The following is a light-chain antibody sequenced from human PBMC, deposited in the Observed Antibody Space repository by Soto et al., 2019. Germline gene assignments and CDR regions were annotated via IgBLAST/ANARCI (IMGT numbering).Light chain of an antibody. Sequence: DIQMTQSPSSLSASVGDRVTITCRASQGISNYLAWYQQKPGKVPKLLIYAASTLQSGVPSRFSGSRSGTEFTLTISSLQTEDGATYYGQKYNSAPFTFGPGTKVDIK. CDR2: AAS. J-gene: IGKJ3*01. CDR1: QGISNY. CDR3: QKYNSAPFT. V-gene: IGKV1-27*01.